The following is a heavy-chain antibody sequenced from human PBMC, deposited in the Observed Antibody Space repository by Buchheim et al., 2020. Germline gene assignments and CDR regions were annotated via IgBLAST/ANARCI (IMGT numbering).Heavy chain of an antibody. CDR3: AGTMRKITIFGVVRVWFDP. V-gene: IGHV4-30-4*01. Sequence: QVQLQESGPGLVKPSQTLSLTCTVSGGPISSGDYYWSWIRQPPGKGLEWIGYIYYRGSTYYNPSLKSRVTISVDTSKNQFSLKLSSVTAADTAVYYCAGTMRKITIFGVVRVWFDPWGQGTL. D-gene: IGHD3-3*01. CDR1: GGPISSGDYY. CDR2: IYYRGST. J-gene: IGHJ5*02.